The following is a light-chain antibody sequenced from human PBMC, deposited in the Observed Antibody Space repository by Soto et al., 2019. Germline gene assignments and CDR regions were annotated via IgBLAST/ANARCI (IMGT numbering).Light chain of an antibody. CDR1: QSVTSTY. V-gene: IGKV3-15*01. J-gene: IGKJ5*01. CDR2: GAS. CDR3: QQYNNWPIT. Sequence: EVVFTQSPGTLSLSPGERVTRSCRASQSVTSTYLAWYQQKPGQAPRLLIYGASTRATGLPARFSGSGSGTEFTLTISILQSEDFAVYYCQQYNNWPITFGQGTRLEIK.